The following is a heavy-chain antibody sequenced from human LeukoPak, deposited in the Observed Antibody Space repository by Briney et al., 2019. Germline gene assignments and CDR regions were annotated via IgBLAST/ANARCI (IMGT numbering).Heavy chain of an antibody. V-gene: IGHV3-30*18. CDR3: AKTQADYDQYYFDY. Sequence: GGSLRLSCAASGFTFSSYGMHWVRQAPGKGLEWVAVISYDGSNNYYADSVKGRFTISRDNSKNTLYLQMNSLRAEDTAVYYCAKTQADYDQYYFDYWGQGTLVTVSS. J-gene: IGHJ4*02. D-gene: IGHD3-22*01. CDR2: ISYDGSNN. CDR1: GFTFSSYG.